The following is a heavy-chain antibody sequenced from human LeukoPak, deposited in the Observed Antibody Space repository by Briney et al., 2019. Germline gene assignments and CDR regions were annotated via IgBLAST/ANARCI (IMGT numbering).Heavy chain of an antibody. J-gene: IGHJ4*02. CDR2: IKGDGSKM. CDR3: ARDGTCLDF. Sequence: GGSLRLSCGASGFTFSENWMSWVRQAPGRGPEWVADIKGDGSKMYYVDSVKGRFTISGDNDKNALYLQMNNLRVEDTGVYYCARDGTCLDFWGQGVLVTVSS. CDR1: GFTFSENW. V-gene: IGHV3-7*01.